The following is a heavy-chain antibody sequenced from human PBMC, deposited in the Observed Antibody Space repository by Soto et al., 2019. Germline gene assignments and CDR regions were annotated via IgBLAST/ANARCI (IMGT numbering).Heavy chain of an antibody. CDR1: GGSFSGYY. V-gene: IGHV4-34*01. D-gene: IGHD3-10*01. CDR3: ANALDRASGSYYQGRDY. J-gene: IGHJ4*02. Sequence: QVQLQQWGAGLLKPSETLSLTCAVYGGSFSGYYWSWIRHPPGKGLGWIGEINHSGSTNYNPSLKSRVTISVDTSKNQFSLKLSSVTAADTAVYYCANALDRASGSYYQGRDYWGQGTLVTVSS. CDR2: INHSGST.